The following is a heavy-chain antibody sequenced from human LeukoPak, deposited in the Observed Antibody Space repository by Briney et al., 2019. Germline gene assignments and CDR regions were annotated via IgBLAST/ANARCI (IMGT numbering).Heavy chain of an antibody. J-gene: IGHJ4*02. V-gene: IGHV4-59*12. Sequence: PSETLSLACTVSGGSISGYYWSWIRQPPGKGLEWIGYIYYSGSTSYNPALKSRVTISVDTSKNQFSLKLSSVTAADTAVYYCARDDQGLQPFDYWGQGTLVTVSS. CDR1: GGSISGYY. D-gene: IGHD5-24*01. CDR2: IYYSGST. CDR3: ARDDQGLQPFDY.